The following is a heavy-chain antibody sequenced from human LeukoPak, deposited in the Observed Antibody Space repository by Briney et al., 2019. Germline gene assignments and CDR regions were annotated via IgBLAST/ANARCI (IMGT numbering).Heavy chain of an antibody. CDR3: ARDRGSSWLDY. V-gene: IGHV1-2*06. CDR1: GYTFTGYS. D-gene: IGHD6-13*01. J-gene: IGHJ4*02. CDR2: INPNSGGT. Sequence: ASVKVSCKAPGYTFTGYSIHWVRQAPGQGLEWMGRINPNSGGTNYAQKFQGRFTMTRDTSISTAYMELSRLISDDTAVYYCARDRGSSWLDYWGPGTLVTVSS.